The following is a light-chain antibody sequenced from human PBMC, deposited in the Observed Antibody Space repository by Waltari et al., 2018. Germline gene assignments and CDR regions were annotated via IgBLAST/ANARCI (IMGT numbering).Light chain of an antibody. CDR2: DIS. CDR1: QSVDYK. V-gene: IGKV3-15*01. CDR3: QQYDSWPQT. Sequence: EVVMTPSPATLSVSPGERATLFCRTSQSVDYKLAWYQHKPGQAPRLLIYDISNRIPGIPARFSGGGSGTLFTLTISSLQSEDFAVYYCQQYDSWPQTFGGGTKVEIK. J-gene: IGKJ4*01.